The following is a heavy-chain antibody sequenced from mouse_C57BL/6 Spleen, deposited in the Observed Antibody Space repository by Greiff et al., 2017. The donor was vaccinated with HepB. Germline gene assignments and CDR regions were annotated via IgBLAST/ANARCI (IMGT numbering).Heavy chain of an antibody. V-gene: IGHV1-81*01. Sequence: QVHVKQSGAELARPGASVKLSCKASGYTFTSYGISWVKQRTGQGLEWIGEIYPRSGNTYYNEKFKGKATLTADKSSSTTYMELRSLTSEDSAVYVCARAVSASRDFEVWGTGTTVTVSS. CDR2: IYPRSGNT. J-gene: IGHJ1*03. CDR3: ARAVSASRDFEV. CDR1: GYTFTSYG. D-gene: IGHD6-2*01.